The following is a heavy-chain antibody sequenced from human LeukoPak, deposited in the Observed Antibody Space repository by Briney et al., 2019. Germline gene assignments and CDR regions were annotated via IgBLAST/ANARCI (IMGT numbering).Heavy chain of an antibody. CDR1: GYSISSGYY. D-gene: IGHD3-22*01. J-gene: IGHJ3*02. V-gene: IGHV4-38-2*02. Sequence: KPSETLSLTCAVSGYSISSGYYWGWIRQPPGKGLEWIGSIYHSGSTYYNPSVKSRVTISVDTSKNQFSLKLSSVTAADTAVYYCARDYYYDPRNAFDIWGQGTMVTVSS. CDR3: ARDYYYDPRNAFDI. CDR2: IYHSGST.